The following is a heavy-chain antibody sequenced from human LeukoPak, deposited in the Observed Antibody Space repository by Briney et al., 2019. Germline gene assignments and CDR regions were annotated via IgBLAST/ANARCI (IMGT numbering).Heavy chain of an antibody. J-gene: IGHJ6*03. CDR2: ITSGSSYI. D-gene: IGHD6-13*01. V-gene: IGHV3-21*01. CDR3: ARARASSRGGYYYMDV. CDR1: GFNFNTYP. Sequence: GGSLRLSCAASGFNFNTYPMNWLRQAPGKGLEGVSSITSGSSYIYYADTVKSRFTISRDNAKNSLYLQMNSLRAEDTAVYYCARARASSRGGYYYMDVWGKGTTVTVSS.